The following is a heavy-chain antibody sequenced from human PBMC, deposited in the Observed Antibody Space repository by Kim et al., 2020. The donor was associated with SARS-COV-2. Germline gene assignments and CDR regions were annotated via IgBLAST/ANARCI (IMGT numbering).Heavy chain of an antibody. CDR2: ISSSSSYI. CDR1: GFTFSSYS. D-gene: IGHD3-10*01. CDR3: ARTPFRVVRGVIYYFDY. V-gene: IGHV3-21*01. J-gene: IGHJ4*02. Sequence: GGSLRLSCAASGFTFSSYSMNWVRQAPGKGLEWVSSISSSSSYIYYADSGKGRFTISRDNAKNSLYLQMNSLRAEDTAVYYCARTPFRVVRGVIYYFDYWGQGTLVTVSS.